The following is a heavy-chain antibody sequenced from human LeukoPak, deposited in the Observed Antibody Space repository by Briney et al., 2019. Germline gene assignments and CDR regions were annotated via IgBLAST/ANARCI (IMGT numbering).Heavy chain of an antibody. CDR3: ARDNSMHERGWWFDP. CDR2: VLPIFGTS. Sequence: ASVKVSCKPSGGSFTAYAFIWVRQAPGQGLEWMGEVLPIFGTSRYAEKFLGRVTMTADKSTSTVYMDLRSLRSEDTAVYYCARDNSMHERGWWFDPWGQGTLVTVSS. CDR1: GGSFTAYA. V-gene: IGHV1-69*06. J-gene: IGHJ5*02. D-gene: IGHD4-23*01.